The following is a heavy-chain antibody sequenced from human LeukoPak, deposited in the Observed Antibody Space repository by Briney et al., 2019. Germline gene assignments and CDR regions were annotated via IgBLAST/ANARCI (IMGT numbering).Heavy chain of an antibody. J-gene: IGHJ5*02. CDR1: GGSISSYY. CDR2: IYYSGST. D-gene: IGHD5-18*01. Sequence: SETLSLTCTVSGGSISSYYWSWIRQPPGKGLEWIGYIYYSGSTYYNPSLKSRVTISVDTSKNQFSLKLSSVTAADTAVYYCARGEYSSRLSFSWFDPWGQGTLVTVSS. CDR3: ARGEYSSRLSFSWFDP. V-gene: IGHV4-59*08.